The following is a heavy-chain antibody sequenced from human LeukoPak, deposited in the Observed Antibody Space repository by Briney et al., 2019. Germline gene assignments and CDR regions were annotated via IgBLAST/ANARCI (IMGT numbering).Heavy chain of an antibody. CDR1: GGSISSYY. Sequence: SETLSLTCTVSGGSISSYYWSWIRQPPGKGLEWIGYIYYSGSTNYNPSLKSRVTISVDTSKNQFSLKLSSVTAADTAVYYCARAKTYYYDSSGYYFQNDYYFDYWGQGTLVTVSS. D-gene: IGHD3-22*01. CDR3: ARAKTYYYDSSGYYFQNDYYFDY. J-gene: IGHJ4*02. CDR2: IYYSGST. V-gene: IGHV4-59*12.